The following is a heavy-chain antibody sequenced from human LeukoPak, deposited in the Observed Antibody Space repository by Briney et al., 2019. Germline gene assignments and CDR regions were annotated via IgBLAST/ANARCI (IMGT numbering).Heavy chain of an antibody. V-gene: IGHV4-4*07. Sequence: SETLSLTCTVSGGSISNYDWSWIRQPAGKGLEWIGRIYTSGSTNYNPSLKSRVTMSEDTSKKQFSLKLTSVTATDTAVYYCARSRRSWSTFDYWGQGTLVAVSS. CDR3: ARSRRSWSTFDY. D-gene: IGHD6-13*01. CDR2: IYTSGST. J-gene: IGHJ4*02. CDR1: GGSISNYD.